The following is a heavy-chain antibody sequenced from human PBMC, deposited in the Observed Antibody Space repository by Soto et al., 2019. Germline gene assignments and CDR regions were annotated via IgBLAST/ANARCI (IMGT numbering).Heavy chain of an antibody. J-gene: IGHJ4*02. Sequence: QVQLQQWGAGLLKHSETLSLTCAVYGGSFSGYYWSWIRQPPGKGLEWIGEINHSGSTNYNPSLKSRVTISVDTAQNQFSLKLSSVTAADTAVYYCARSRWLVRFDYWGQGTLVTVSS. CDR3: ARSRWLVRFDY. D-gene: IGHD6-19*01. V-gene: IGHV4-34*01. CDR1: GGSFSGYY. CDR2: INHSGST.